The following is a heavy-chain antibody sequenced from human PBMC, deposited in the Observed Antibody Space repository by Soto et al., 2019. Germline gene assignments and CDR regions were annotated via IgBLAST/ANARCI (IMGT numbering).Heavy chain of an antibody. V-gene: IGHV4-38-2*02. CDR2: IYHSGST. Sequence: SETLSLTCTVSGYSISSGYYWGWIRQPPGKGLEWIGSIYHSGSTYYNPSLKSRVTISVDTSKNQFSLKLSSVTAADTAVYYCGYGPDAFDIWGQGTMVTVSS. CDR3: GYGPDAFDI. CDR1: GYSISSGYY. J-gene: IGHJ3*02. D-gene: IGHD3-16*01.